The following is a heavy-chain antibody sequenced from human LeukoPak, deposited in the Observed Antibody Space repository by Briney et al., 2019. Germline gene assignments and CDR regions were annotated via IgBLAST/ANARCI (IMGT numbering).Heavy chain of an antibody. V-gene: IGHV4-59*01. CDR3: ARDQSVRGADYGMDV. Sequence: SETLSLTCTVSGGSISSYYWSWIRQPPGKGLEGIGYIYYSGSTNYNPSLKSRVTISVDTSKNQFSLKLSSVTAADTAVYYCARDQSVRGADYGMDVWGKGTTVTVSS. CDR1: GGSISSYY. D-gene: IGHD3-10*01. J-gene: IGHJ6*04. CDR2: IYYSGST.